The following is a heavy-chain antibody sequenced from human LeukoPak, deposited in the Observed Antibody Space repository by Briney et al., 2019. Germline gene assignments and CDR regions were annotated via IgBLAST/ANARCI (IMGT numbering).Heavy chain of an antibody. CDR3: MRDYMGWFDP. CDR2: ISLDGSTE. D-gene: IGHD3-10*01. CDR1: GLTFSSYA. V-gene: IGHV3-30-3*01. Sequence: GGSLRLSCAASGLTFSSYAMSWVRQAPGKGLEWVSIISLDGSTEFYADSAKGRFTISRDTASNTMHLEMNNLRIEDTAVYYCMRDYMGWFDPWGQGSLVTVSS. J-gene: IGHJ5*02.